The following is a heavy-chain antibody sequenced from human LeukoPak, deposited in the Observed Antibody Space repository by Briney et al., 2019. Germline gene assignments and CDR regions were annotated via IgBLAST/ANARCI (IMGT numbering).Heavy chain of an antibody. J-gene: IGHJ4*02. CDR2: ISVPGGTT. Sequence: GGSLRLSCAASGFTFSSYEMNWVRQAPGKGLDWVSLISVPGGTTYYADSVRGRFTISRDNSKNTLYLQMNSLRAEDTAVYYCAKEDCSGGGCYYSYFDSWGQGILVTVSS. CDR1: GFTFSSYE. CDR3: AKEDCSGGGCYYSYFDS. V-gene: IGHV3-23*01. D-gene: IGHD2-15*01.